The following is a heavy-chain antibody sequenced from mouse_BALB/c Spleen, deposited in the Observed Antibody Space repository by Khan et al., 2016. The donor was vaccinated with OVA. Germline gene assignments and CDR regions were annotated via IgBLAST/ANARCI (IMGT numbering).Heavy chain of an antibody. Sequence: DLVKPGASVKLSCKASGYTFTSYWINWIKQRPGQGLEWIGRIGPECSNASYNDMFKGKATLTVDTSSTTAYIQLSSLPSEDSAVDFCAMENYYGRGSYEMDYWGQGTAVTVSA. CDR2: IGPECSNA. CDR1: GYTFTSYW. J-gene: IGHJ4*01. V-gene: IGHV1S41*01. D-gene: IGHD1-1*01. CDR3: AMENYYGRGSYEMDY.